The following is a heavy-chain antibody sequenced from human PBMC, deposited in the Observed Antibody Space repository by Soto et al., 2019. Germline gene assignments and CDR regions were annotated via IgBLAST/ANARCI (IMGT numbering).Heavy chain of an antibody. Sequence: SETLSLTCAVSVGSITSSNWWTWVRQPPGKGLEWLGEIYHSGATNYNPSLKSRVTISVDKSRNQFSLKLISVTAADTAVYYCGAHEGNTYGPLDYWGRGILVTVSS. CDR1: VGSITSSNW. J-gene: IGHJ4*02. CDR3: GAHEGNTYGPLDY. D-gene: IGHD5-18*01. CDR2: IYHSGAT. V-gene: IGHV4-4*02.